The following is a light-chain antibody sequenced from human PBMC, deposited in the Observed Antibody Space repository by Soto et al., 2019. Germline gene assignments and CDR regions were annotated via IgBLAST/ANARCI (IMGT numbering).Light chain of an antibody. J-gene: IGLJ2*01. CDR2: GNS. V-gene: IGLV1-40*01. Sequence: QSVLTQPPSVSGAPGQRVTISCTGSSFNIGAIFDVHWYQQLPGTAPKLLIYGNSNRPSGVPDRFSGSKSGTSASLAITGLQAEDEADYYCQSYDSNLSGVVFGGGTKVTVL. CDR3: QSYDSNLSGVV. CDR1: SFNIGAIFD.